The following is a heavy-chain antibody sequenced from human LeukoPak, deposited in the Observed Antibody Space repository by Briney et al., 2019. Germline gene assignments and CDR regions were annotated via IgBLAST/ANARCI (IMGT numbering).Heavy chain of an antibody. Sequence: ASVKVSCKASGYTFTGYYMHWVRQAPGQGLEWMGWINPNSGDTNYAQKFQGRVTMTRDTSISTAYMELNTLTSEDTAVYYCATTLRNNPPWGQGTLITVSS. CDR1: GYTFTGYY. D-gene: IGHD1-14*01. V-gene: IGHV1-2*02. CDR2: INPNSGDT. J-gene: IGHJ5*02. CDR3: ATTLRNNPP.